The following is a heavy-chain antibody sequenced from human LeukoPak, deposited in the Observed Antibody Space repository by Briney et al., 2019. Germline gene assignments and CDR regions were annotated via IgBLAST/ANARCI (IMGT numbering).Heavy chain of an antibody. D-gene: IGHD6-13*01. CDR3: AKDQLLIAAAGYFDY. J-gene: IGHJ4*02. Sequence: GGSLRLSCAASGFTFSSYAMSWVRQAPGKGLEWVSAISGSGGSTYYADSVKGRFTISRGNSKNTLYLQMNSLRAEDTAVYYCAKDQLLIAAAGYFDYWGQGTLVTVSS. V-gene: IGHV3-23*01. CDR1: GFTFSSYA. CDR2: ISGSGGST.